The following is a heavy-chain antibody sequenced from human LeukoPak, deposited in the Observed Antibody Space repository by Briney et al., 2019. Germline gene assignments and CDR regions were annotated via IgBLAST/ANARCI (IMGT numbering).Heavy chain of an antibody. V-gene: IGHV3-21*01. CDR3: ARPMVRGVLTLNWFDP. CDR1: GFTFSSYS. D-gene: IGHD3-10*01. CDR2: ISSSSSYI. J-gene: IGHJ5*02. Sequence: GGSLRLSCAASGFTFSSYSMNWVRQAPGKGLEWVSSISSSSSYIYYADSVKGRFTISRDNAKNSLYLQMNSLRAEDTAVYYCARPMVRGVLTLNWFDPWGQGTLVTVPS.